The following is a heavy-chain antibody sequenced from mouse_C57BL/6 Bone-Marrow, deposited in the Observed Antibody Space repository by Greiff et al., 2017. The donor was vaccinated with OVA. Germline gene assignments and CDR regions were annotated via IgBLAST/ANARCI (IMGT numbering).Heavy chain of an antibody. CDR1: GYTFTSYG. J-gene: IGHJ3*01. Sequence: QVQLKQSGAELARPGASVKLSRKASGYTFTSYGISWVKQRTGQGLEWIGDIYPGSGSTNYNEKFKSKATLTVDTSSSTAYMQLSSLTSEDSAVYYCARLDYYSNYGFAYWGQGTLVTVSA. D-gene: IGHD2-5*01. V-gene: IGHV1-81*01. CDR2: IYPGSGST. CDR3: ARLDYYSNYGFAY.